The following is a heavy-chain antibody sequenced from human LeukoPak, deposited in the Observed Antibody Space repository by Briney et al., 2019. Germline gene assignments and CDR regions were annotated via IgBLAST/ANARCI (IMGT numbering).Heavy chain of an antibody. CDR3: ARDGRRHGSGSYSVGFDC. CDR1: GYTFTSYA. D-gene: IGHD3-10*01. Sequence: ASVKVSCKASGYTFTSYAMHWVRQAPGQRLEWMGWINGGNGNTKYSQEFQGRVTITRDTSASTAYMEMSSLTSEDMAVYYCARDGRRHGSGSYSVGFDCWGQGTLVTVSS. CDR2: INGGNGNT. V-gene: IGHV1-3*03. J-gene: IGHJ4*02.